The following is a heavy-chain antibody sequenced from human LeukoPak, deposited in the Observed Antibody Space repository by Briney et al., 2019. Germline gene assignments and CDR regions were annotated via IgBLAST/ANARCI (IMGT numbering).Heavy chain of an antibody. CDR2: IYYSGST. Sequence: SETLSLTCTVSGGSISSSSYYWGWIRQPPGKGLEGIGSIYYSGSTYYNPSLKSRVTISVDTSKNQFSLKLSSVTAADTAVYYCARESFATGSTDDYWGQGALVTVSS. CDR1: GGSISSSSYY. J-gene: IGHJ4*02. D-gene: IGHD3-9*01. CDR3: ARESFATGSTDDY. V-gene: IGHV4-39*02.